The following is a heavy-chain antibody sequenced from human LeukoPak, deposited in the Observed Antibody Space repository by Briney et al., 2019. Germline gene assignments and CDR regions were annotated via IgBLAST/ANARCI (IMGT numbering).Heavy chain of an antibody. V-gene: IGHV3-30-3*01. CDR3: ARDRYSSSPNWFDP. J-gene: IGHJ5*02. CDR2: ISYDGSNK. CDR1: GFTFSSYA. Sequence: GGSLRLSCAAPGFTFSSYAMHWVRQAPGKGLEWVAVISYDGSNKYYADSVKGRFTISRDNSKNTLYLQMNSLRAEDTAVYYCARDRYSSSPNWFDPWGQGTLVTVSS. D-gene: IGHD6-13*01.